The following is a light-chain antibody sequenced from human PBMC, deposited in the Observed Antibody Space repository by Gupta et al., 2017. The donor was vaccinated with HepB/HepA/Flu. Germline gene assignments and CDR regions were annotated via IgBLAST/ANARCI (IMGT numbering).Light chain of an antibody. V-gene: IGKV2-30*01. CDR3: VQGTHGPLT. J-gene: IGKJ4*01. CDR2: RVS. Sequence: DVVMTQSPLSLPVTLGQSASISCRSSQDLLFSDGNTFLHWYQQRPGQSPRRLIDRVSNRDSGVPDRFSGSGSGTDFTLEISRVEAEDVGIYYCVQGTHGPLTFGGGTKVEIK. CDR1: QDLLFSDGNTF.